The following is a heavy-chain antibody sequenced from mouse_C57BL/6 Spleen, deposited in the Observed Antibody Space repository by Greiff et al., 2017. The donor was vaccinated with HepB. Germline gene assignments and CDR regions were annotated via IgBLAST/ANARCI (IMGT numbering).Heavy chain of an antibody. V-gene: IGHV5-9-1*02. Sequence: EVQLVESGEGLVKPGGSLKLSCAASGFTFSSYAMSWVRQTPEKRLEWVAYISSGGDYIYYADTVKGRFTISRDNARNTLYLQMSSLKSEDTAMYYCTRGHYDGSPYWYFDVWGTGTTVTVSS. CDR1: GFTFSSYA. D-gene: IGHD1-1*01. J-gene: IGHJ1*03. CDR3: TRGHYDGSPYWYFDV. CDR2: ISSGGDYI.